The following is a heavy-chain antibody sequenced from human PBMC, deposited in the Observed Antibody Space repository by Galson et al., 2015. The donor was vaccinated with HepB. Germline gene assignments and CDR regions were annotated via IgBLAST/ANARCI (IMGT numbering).Heavy chain of an antibody. CDR2: ITSSGGNS. D-gene: IGHD2-15*01. CDR3: AKDGIRVANNPYHFHY. Sequence: SLRLSCAASGFSFTRYAMTWVRQAPGKGLEWVSSITSSGGNSFYTDSGKGRFTVSRDNSKNALLLQLNSLRAEDTAMYFCAKDGIRVANNPYHFHYWGQGTLVTVTS. J-gene: IGHJ4*02. V-gene: IGHV3-23*01. CDR1: GFSFTRYA.